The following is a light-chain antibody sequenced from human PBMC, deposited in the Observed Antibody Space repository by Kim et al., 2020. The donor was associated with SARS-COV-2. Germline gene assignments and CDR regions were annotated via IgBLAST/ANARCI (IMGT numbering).Light chain of an antibody. CDR3: QQYGSSPST. CDR1: RIVTINY. CDR2: ITP. J-gene: IGKJ5*01. V-gene: IGKV3-20*01. Sequence: SPGERATLSCRASRIVTINYLAWYQQKPGQAPRLLIYITPSRATGIPDRFSGSGAGTEFTLTISRLEPEDIAVYYCQQYGSSPSTFGQGTRLEIK.